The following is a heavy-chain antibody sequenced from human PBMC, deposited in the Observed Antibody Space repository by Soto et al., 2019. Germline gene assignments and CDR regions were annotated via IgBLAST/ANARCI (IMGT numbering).Heavy chain of an antibody. V-gene: IGHV4-31*03. Sequence: PSETLSLTCTVSGGSISSGGYYWSWIRQHPGKGLEWIGYIYYSGSTYYNPSLKSRVTISVDTSKNQFSLKLSSVTAADTAVYYCARDMKWISWAPYSMDVWGQGTTVTVSS. CDR2: IYYSGST. CDR1: GGSISSGGYY. CDR3: ARDMKWISWAPYSMDV. J-gene: IGHJ6*02. D-gene: IGHD6-13*01.